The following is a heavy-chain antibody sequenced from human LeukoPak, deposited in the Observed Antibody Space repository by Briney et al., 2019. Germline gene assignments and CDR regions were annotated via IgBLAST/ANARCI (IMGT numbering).Heavy chain of an antibody. CDR1: GFTVSSNY. CDR2: IYSGGST. CDR3: ARGFYGGNSHFDY. V-gene: IGHV3-53*01. J-gene: IGHJ4*02. D-gene: IGHD4-23*01. Sequence: GGSLRLSCAASGFTVSSNYISWVRQAPGSGLEWVSVIYSGGSTFYADSVKGRFTISRDNSKNTLYLQMNSLRAEDTAVYYCARGFYGGNSHFDYWGQGTLVTVSS.